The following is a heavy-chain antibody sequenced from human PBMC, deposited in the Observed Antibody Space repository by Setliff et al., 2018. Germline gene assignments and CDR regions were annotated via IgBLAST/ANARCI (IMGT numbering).Heavy chain of an antibody. D-gene: IGHD1-26*01. J-gene: IGHJ5*02. Sequence: SETLSLTCTVSGDFIRDYYWNWFRQSPGKGLEWIGSIYYRGTTNYNSSLKSRVTISIDMSKNQFSLKLSSATAADTAVYFCAAVGIDAGGGWFDPWGHGIPVTVSS. CDR3: AAVGIDAGGGWFDP. CDR1: GDFIRDYY. CDR2: IYYRGTT. V-gene: IGHV4-59*01.